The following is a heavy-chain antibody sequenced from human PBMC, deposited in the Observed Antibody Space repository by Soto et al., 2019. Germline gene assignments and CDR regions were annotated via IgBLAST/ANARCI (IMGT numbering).Heavy chain of an antibody. Sequence: GGSLRLSCTASGFPFSSYSMNWVRQAPGKGLEWVSYISSSSSTIYYADSVKGRFTISRDNAKNSLYLQMNSLRAEDTAVYYCARRRITILGVVIRPIDYWGQGTLVTVSS. CDR2: ISSSSSTI. V-gene: IGHV3-48*01. CDR3: ARRRITILGVVIRPIDY. J-gene: IGHJ4*02. D-gene: IGHD3-3*01. CDR1: GFPFSSYS.